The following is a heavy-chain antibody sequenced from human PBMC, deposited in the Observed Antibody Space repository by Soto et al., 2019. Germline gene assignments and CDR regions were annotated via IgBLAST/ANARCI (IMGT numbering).Heavy chain of an antibody. CDR3: ARGRSTSWFSDY. V-gene: IGHV1-8*01. J-gene: IGHJ4*02. CDR1: GYTFTSYD. D-gene: IGHD6-13*01. CDR2: MNPNSGNT. Sequence: QVQLVQSGAEVKKPGASVKVSCKTSGYTFTSYDINWVRQATGHGLEWMGWMNPNSGNTGYAQNLQGRVTMTRNTSTRTAYMELSGLRSDDTAVYYCARGRSTSWFSDYWGQGTLVTVSS.